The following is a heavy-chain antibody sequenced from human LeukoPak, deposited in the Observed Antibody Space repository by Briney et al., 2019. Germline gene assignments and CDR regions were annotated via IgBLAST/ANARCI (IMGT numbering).Heavy chain of an antibody. CDR1: GGSISSYY. D-gene: IGHD3-10*01. V-gene: IGHV4-59*01. J-gene: IGHJ4*02. Sequence: SETLSLTCTVSGGSISSYYWSWIRQPPGKGLEWIGYIYYSGSTNYNPSLKSRVTISVDTSKNQLSLKLSSVTAADTAVYYCARTKRITMVRGVISGFDYWGQGTLVTVSS. CDR2: IYYSGST. CDR3: ARTKRITMVRGVISGFDY.